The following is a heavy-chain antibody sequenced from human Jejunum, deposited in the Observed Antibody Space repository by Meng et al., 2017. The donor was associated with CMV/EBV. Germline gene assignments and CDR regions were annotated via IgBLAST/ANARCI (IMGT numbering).Heavy chain of an antibody. D-gene: IGHD3-3*01. CDR3: AREQMGAWRGYFDC. CDR2: LYAGGSA. J-gene: IGHJ4*02. CDR1: GLAVSDNR. V-gene: IGHV3-53*01. Sequence: ASGLAVSDNRMTWVRQVAGQGLQWVSTLYAGGSAHYAPSVEGRFSISKDNSGNMVYLQMNSLRVEDTAVYYCAREQMGAWRGYFDCWGQGILVTVSS.